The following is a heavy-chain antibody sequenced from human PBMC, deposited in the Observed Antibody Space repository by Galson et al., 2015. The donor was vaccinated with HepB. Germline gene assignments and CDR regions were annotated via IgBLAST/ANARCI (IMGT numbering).Heavy chain of an antibody. J-gene: IGHJ4*02. CDR2: ISYDGSNK. Sequence: SLRLSCAASGFTFSRYAMHWVRQAPGKGLEWVAVISYDGSNKYYADSVKGRFTISRDNSKNTLYLQMNSLRAEDTAVYYCARDGYCSGGSCYSDFDYWGQGTLVTVSS. D-gene: IGHD2-15*01. CDR3: ARDGYCSGGSCYSDFDY. V-gene: IGHV3-30*04. CDR1: GFTFSRYA.